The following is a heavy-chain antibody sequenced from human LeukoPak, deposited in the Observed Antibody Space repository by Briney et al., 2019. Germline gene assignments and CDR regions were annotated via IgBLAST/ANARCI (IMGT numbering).Heavy chain of an antibody. CDR3: ARGPYDFWSGYYHFDY. D-gene: IGHD3-3*01. V-gene: IGHV4-34*01. J-gene: IGHJ4*02. CDR1: GGSFSGYY. CDR2: INHSGST. Sequence: SETQSLTCAVYGGSFSGYYWSWIRQPPGKGLEWIGEINHSGSTNYNPSLKSRVTISVDTSKNQFSLKLSSVTAADTAVYYCARGPYDFWSGYYHFDYWGQGTLVTVSS.